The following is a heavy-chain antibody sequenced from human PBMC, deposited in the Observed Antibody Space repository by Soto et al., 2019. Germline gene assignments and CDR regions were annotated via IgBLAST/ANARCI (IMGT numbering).Heavy chain of an antibody. CDR1: GYTFTSYY. V-gene: IGHV1-46*01. J-gene: IGHJ3*02. CDR2: INPSGGST. D-gene: IGHD2-21*02. Sequence: ASVKVSCKASGYTFTSYYMHWVRQAPGQGLEWMGIINPSGGSTSYAQKFQGRGTMTRDTSTSTVYMELSSLRSEDPAVYYCARGGAYCGGDCYPDAFDIWGQGTMVTVSS. CDR3: ARGGAYCGGDCYPDAFDI.